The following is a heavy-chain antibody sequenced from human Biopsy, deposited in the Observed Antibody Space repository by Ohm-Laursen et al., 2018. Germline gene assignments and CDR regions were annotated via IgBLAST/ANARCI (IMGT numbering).Heavy chain of an antibody. J-gene: IGHJ6*02. CDR1: SGSISGYY. D-gene: IGHD5-18*01. CDR3: ARGIAVVRSLDV. V-gene: IGHV4-59*08. CDR2: VYSSGST. Sequence: PGTLSLTCAVSSGSISGYYWTWIRQAPGKGLEFIGYVYSSGSTNYNPSLKSRATISLDTSRNQVSLRLSSVTAADTAVYYCARGIAVVRSLDVWGQGTTVAVS.